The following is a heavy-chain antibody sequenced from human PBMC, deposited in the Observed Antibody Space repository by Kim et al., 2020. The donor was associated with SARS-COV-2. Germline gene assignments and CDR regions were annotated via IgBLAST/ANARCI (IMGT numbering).Heavy chain of an antibody. V-gene: IGHV3-30*03. CDR2: ISYDGSNK. D-gene: IGHD6-19*01. CDR3: AAGIAVAGIFDY. CDR1: GFTFSSYG. Sequence: GGSLRLSCAASGFTFSSYGMHWVRQAPGKGLEWLAVISYDGSNKYYADSVKGRFTISRDNSKNTLYLQMNSLRAEDTAVYYCAAGIAVAGIFDYWGQGTLVTVSS. J-gene: IGHJ4*02.